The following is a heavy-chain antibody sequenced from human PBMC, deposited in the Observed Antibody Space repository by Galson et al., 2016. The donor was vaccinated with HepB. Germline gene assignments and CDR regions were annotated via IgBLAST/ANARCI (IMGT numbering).Heavy chain of an antibody. CDR3: ARDGSWAAYSTNWYG. CDR2: ISAYNGNT. CDR1: GYTFTSFG. V-gene: IGHV1-18*01. J-gene: IGHJ4*02. D-gene: IGHD6-13*01. Sequence: VSCKASGYTFTSFGISWVRQAPGQGLEWVGWISAYNGNTNYAQKVQGRVTMTTDTSTSTAYMELGSLRSDDTAVYYCARDGSWAAYSTNWYGWGQGTLVTVSS.